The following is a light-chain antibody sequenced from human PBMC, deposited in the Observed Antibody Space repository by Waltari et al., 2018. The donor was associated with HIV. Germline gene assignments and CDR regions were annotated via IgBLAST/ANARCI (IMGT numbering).Light chain of an antibody. V-gene: IGLV7-46*01. CDR2: DTF. Sequence: QAVVTQEPSLTVSPGGTVTPTCGSSTGPVTSGHHPYWFQQKSGQAPRTLIYDTFSKHSWTPARFSGSLLGGKAALTLSGAQPEDEADYFCLLSFAGARPVVFGGGTKLTVL. J-gene: IGLJ2*01. CDR3: LLSFAGARPVV. CDR1: TGPVTSGHH.